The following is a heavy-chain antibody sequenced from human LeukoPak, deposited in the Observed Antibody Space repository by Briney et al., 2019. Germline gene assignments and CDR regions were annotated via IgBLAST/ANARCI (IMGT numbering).Heavy chain of an antibody. D-gene: IGHD1-7*01. CDR2: IYFNVST. J-gene: IGHJ4*02. CDR1: GVSISSYY. CDR3: ARGPLGNFFTLYYFDY. V-gene: IGHV4-59*01. Sequence: SQTLSLTCTVSGVSISSYYWSWIRQPPGKGLEWIGYIYFNVSTNYNPSLKTLVTLSVDTSMNQFCLKLSSVTAADTAVYYCARGPLGNFFTLYYFDYWGQGTLVTVSS.